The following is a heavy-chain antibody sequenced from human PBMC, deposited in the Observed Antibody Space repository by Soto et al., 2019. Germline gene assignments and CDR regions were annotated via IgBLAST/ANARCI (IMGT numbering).Heavy chain of an antibody. D-gene: IGHD3-3*01. Sequence: QVQLVQSGAEVKKPGSSVKVSCKASGGTFSSYAISWVRQAPGQGLEWMGGIIPIFGTANYAQKFQGRVTITADESTSTAYMELSSLRSEDTGVYYCARGKYYDFWSGIGPAYYYGMDVWGQGTTVTVSS. CDR3: ARGKYYDFWSGIGPAYYYGMDV. CDR1: GGTFSSYA. J-gene: IGHJ6*02. V-gene: IGHV1-69*01. CDR2: IIPIFGTA.